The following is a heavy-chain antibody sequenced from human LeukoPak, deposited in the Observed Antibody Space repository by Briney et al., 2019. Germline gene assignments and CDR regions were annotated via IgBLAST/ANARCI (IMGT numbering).Heavy chain of an antibody. CDR1: GGSISSYY. J-gene: IGHJ4*02. Sequence: SETLSLTCTVSGGSISSYYWSWIRQPPGKGLEWIGYIYYSGSTNYNPSLKSRVTISVDTSKNQFSLKLSSVTAADTAVYYCARTPKYYYDSSGYYLYYFDYWGQGTLVTVSS. D-gene: IGHD3-22*01. V-gene: IGHV4-59*08. CDR2: IYYSGST. CDR3: ARTPKYYYDSSGYYLYYFDY.